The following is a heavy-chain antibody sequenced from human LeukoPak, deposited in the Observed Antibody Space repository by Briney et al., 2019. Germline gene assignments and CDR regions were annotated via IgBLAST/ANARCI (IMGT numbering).Heavy chain of an antibody. J-gene: IGHJ4*02. CDR2: ISNSGSTI. V-gene: IGHV3-11*01. CDR3: ARDRSVGGLDY. Sequence: PGGSLRLSCAASGFTFSDYYMSWIRQAPGKGLEWFSYISNSGSTIYYADSVKGRFTVSRDNAKNSLHLQMSSLRAEDTAVYYCARDRSVGGLDYWGQGTLVTVSS. D-gene: IGHD6-19*01. CDR1: GFTFSDYY.